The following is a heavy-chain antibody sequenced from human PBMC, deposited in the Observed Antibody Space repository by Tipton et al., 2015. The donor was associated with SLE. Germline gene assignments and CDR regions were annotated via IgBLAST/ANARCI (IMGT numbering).Heavy chain of an antibody. CDR2: IYYSGST. CDR1: GGSISSYY. D-gene: IGHD3-16*02. V-gene: IGHV4-59*12. Sequence: TLSLTCTVSGGSISSYYWSWIRQPPGKGLEWIGYIYYSGSTNYNPSLKSRVTISVDTSKNQFSLKLSSVTAADTAVYYCARIGAGGVIATDAFDIWGQGTMVTVSS. J-gene: IGHJ3*02. CDR3: ARIGAGGVIATDAFDI.